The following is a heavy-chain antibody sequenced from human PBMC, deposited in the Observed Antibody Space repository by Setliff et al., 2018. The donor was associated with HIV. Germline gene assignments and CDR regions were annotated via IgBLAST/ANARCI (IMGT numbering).Heavy chain of an antibody. D-gene: IGHD1-20*01. CDR2: IRSIANSHAT. CDR1: GFTFSDSA. J-gene: IGHJ6*03. Sequence: GSLRLSCATSGFTFSDSAMHWVRQASGKGLEWVGRIRSIANSHATTYAASVKGRFTISRDDSKNTAYLQMDRLRTEDTAVYYCTPITGYYMDVWGKGTTVTVS. V-gene: IGHV3-73*01. CDR3: TPITGYYMDV.